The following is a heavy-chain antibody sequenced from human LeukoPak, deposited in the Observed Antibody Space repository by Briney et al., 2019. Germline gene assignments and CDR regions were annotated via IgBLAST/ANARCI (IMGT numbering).Heavy chain of an antibody. J-gene: IGHJ6*03. CDR1: GGSISLYY. D-gene: IGHD3-10*01. CDR2: IFTSGIT. CDR3: AREISGSYYNPLGYMDV. Sequence: PSETLSLTCTVSGGSISLYYWNWIRQPAGKGLEWIGRIFTSGITNYNPSLKSRVNISVDKSKRQFSLALSSVTAADTAVYYCAREISGSYYNPLGYMDVWGKGTTVTVAS. V-gene: IGHV4-4*07.